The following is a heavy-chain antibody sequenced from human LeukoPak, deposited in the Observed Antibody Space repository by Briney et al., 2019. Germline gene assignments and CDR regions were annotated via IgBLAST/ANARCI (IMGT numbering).Heavy chain of an antibody. CDR3: AREPLPFGGQYFGGMDV. CDR2: IKQDGSEK. CDR1: GFTFSSYW. J-gene: IGHJ6*02. D-gene: IGHD2/OR15-2a*01. V-gene: IGHV3-7*01. Sequence: GGSLRLSCAASGFTFSSYWMSWVRQAPGKGLEWVANIKQDGSEKYYVDSVKGRFTISRDNAKNTLYLQMNSLRAEDTAVYYCAREPLPFGGQYFGGMDVWGQGTTVTVSS.